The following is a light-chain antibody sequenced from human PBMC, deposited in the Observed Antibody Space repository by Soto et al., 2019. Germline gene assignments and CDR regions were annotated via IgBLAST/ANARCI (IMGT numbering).Light chain of an antibody. CDR1: QSISSSF. CDR2: GAS. CDR3: QQYDNSPIT. J-gene: IGKJ5*01. Sequence: EIVLMQSAGILSLFPGASASLACGASQSISSSFLAWYQQKPGQAPRLLIDGASSRATGIPDRFSGTGSETDFTLTISRLEPEDFAVYYCQQYDNSPITFGQGTRLEIK. V-gene: IGKV3-20*01.